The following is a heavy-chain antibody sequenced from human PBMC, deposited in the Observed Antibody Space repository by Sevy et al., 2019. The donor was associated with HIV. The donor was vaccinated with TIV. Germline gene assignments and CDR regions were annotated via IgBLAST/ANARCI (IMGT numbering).Heavy chain of an antibody. J-gene: IGHJ4*02. CDR2: LNADGSIT. D-gene: IGHD6-19*01. CDR1: GFPFSSYW. V-gene: IGHV3-74*01. CDR3: ARATSGWNGGVY. Sequence: GGSLRLSCAASGFPFSSYWMHWVCQAPGKGLVWVSRLNADGSITTYADSVRGRFTISRDNAKNTLYLQMNSLRAKDSAVYYCARATSGWNGGVYWGQGTLVTVSS.